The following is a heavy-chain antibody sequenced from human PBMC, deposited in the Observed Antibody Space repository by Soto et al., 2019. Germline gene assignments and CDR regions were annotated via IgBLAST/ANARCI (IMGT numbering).Heavy chain of an antibody. J-gene: IGHJ4*02. Sequence: QVQLVQSGAEVKKPGSSVKVSCKASGGTFSSYAISWVRQAPGQGLEWMGGIIPIFGTANYAQKFQGRVTIPAEKPTSTAYMERSTLSSEDTAVYSGAPPPPTSAFHFAGSHYWARGTLVT. CDR2: IIPIFGTA. CDR1: GGTFSSYA. CDR3: APPPPTSAFHFAGSHY. V-gene: IGHV1-69*06. D-gene: IGHD2-2*01.